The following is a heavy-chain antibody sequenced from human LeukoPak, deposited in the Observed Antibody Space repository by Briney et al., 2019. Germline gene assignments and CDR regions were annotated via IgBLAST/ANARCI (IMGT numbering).Heavy chain of an antibody. Sequence: SETLSLTCTVSGGSISSGDYYWSWIRQPPGKGLEWIGYIYYSGSTYYNPSLKSRVTISVDTSKNQFSLKLSSVTAADTAVYYCARETGITFGGVTDVWGQGTTVTVSS. CDR1: GGSISSGDYY. D-gene: IGHD3-16*01. CDR3: ARETGITFGGVTDV. V-gene: IGHV4-30-4*01. J-gene: IGHJ6*02. CDR2: IYYSGST.